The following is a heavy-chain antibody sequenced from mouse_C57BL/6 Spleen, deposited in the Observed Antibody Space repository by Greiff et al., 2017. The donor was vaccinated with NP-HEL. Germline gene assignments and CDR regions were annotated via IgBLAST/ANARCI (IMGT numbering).Heavy chain of an antibody. J-gene: IGHJ3*01. CDR1: GYTFTSYW. V-gene: IGHV1-7*01. D-gene: IGHD1-1*01. CDR3: ARHYYGSSSWFAY. CDR2: INPSSGYT. Sequence: QVQLQQSGAELAKPGASVKLSCKASGYTFTSYWMHWVKQRPGQGLEWIGYINPSSGYTKYNQKFKDKATLTADKSSSTAYMQLSSLTYEDSAVYYCARHYYGSSSWFAYWGQGTLVTVSA.